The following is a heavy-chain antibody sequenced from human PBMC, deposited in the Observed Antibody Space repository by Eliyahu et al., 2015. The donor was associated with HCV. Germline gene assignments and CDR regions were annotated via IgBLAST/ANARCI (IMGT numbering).Heavy chain of an antibody. V-gene: IGHV3-33*01. CDR3: ARDGSAYDIDF. CDR1: GFTFSKFG. CDR2: IGSDGRGE. D-gene: IGHD5-12*01. Sequence: QVYLVESGGGVVQPGRSLRLSCAASGFTFSKFGLHWIRQAPGKGPEWVSYIGSDGRGELYADFVKGRFAILRDNSKNTIYLQMNSLRAEDTAIYYCARDGSAYDIDFWGQGTLVTVSS. J-gene: IGHJ4*02.